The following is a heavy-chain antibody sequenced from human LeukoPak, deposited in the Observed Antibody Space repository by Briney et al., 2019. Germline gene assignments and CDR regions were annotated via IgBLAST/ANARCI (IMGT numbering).Heavy chain of an antibody. V-gene: IGHV3-30-3*02. D-gene: IGHD3-22*01. Sequence: GGSLRLSCAASGFTFSNYALHWVRQAPGKGLEWVAVISYDGSNKYYADSVKGRFTISRDNSKNTLYLQMNSLRAEDTAVYYCEKDEVIREYYYYYMDVWVKGTTVTVSS. J-gene: IGHJ6*03. CDR2: ISYDGSNK. CDR3: EKDEVIREYYYYYMDV. CDR1: GFTFSNYA.